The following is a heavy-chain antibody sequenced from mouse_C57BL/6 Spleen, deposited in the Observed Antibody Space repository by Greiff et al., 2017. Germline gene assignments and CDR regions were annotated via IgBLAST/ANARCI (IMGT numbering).Heavy chain of an antibody. D-gene: IGHD2-5*01. CDR1: GYTFTEYP. J-gene: IGHJ2*01. V-gene: IGHV1-62-2*01. CDR3: ARHEGAYYSNYGFDY. CDR2: FYPGSGSI. Sequence: VQLQQSGAELVKPGASVKLSCKASGYTFTEYPIHWVKQRSGQGLEWIGWFYPGSGSIKYNEKFKDKATLTADKSSSTVYMELSRLTSEDSAVXFCARHEGAYYSNYGFDYWGQGTTLTVSS.